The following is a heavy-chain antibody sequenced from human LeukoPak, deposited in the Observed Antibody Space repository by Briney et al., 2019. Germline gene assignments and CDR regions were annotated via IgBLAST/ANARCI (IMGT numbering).Heavy chain of an antibody. Sequence: GASVKVSCKASGYTFTSHGISWVRQAPGQGLEWMGWISTYNGNTNYAQKLQGRVSMTTDTSTSTAYMDLRSLRSDDTAVYYCARDGSLGELSLPQGAFDIRGQGTMVTVSS. CDR2: ISTYNGNT. J-gene: IGHJ3*02. D-gene: IGHD3-16*02. V-gene: IGHV1-18*01. CDR3: ARDGSLGELSLPQGAFDI. CDR1: GYTFTSHG.